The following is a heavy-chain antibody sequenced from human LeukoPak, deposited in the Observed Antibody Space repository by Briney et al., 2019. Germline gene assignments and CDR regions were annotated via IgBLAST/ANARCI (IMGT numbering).Heavy chain of an antibody. CDR2: ISSSSSYT. D-gene: IGHD3-10*01. V-gene: IGHV3-21*05. Sequence: GGSLRLSCAASGFTFINYSMNWVRQAPGKGLEWVSYISSSSSYTNYADSVKGRFTMSRDNPKNTLYLQMNSLRAEDTAVYYCAKGAYYHGSGRYFDYWGQGTLVTVSS. CDR3: AKGAYYHGSGRYFDY. CDR1: GFTFINYS. J-gene: IGHJ4*02.